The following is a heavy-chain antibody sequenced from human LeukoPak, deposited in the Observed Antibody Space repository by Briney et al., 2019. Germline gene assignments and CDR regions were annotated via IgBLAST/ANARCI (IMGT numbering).Heavy chain of an antibody. CDR1: GITLSNYG. CDR3: ARGPNFGDYVDFLDY. CDR2: ISYDATNE. D-gene: IGHD4-17*01. Sequence: GGSLRLSCAVSGITLSNYGMSWVRQAPGKGLEWVAVISYDATNEYFADSVKGRFTISRDNSKNTVYLQMSSLRVEDTAVYYCARGPNFGDYVDFLDYWGQGALVTVSS. J-gene: IGHJ4*02. V-gene: IGHV3-30*03.